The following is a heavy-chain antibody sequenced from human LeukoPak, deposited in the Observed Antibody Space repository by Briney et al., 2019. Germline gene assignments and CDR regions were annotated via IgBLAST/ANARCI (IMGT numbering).Heavy chain of an antibody. CDR3: ARRLGYDILTGNFDY. CDR1: GYSFTSYW. Sequence: GESLKISCKGSGYSFTSYWIGWVRQMPRKGLEWIGIIYPGDSDTRYSPSFQGQVTISADKSIGTAYLQWSSLKASDTAMYYCARRLGYDILTGNFDYWGQGTLVTVSS. D-gene: IGHD3-9*01. CDR2: IYPGDSDT. V-gene: IGHV5-51*01. J-gene: IGHJ4*02.